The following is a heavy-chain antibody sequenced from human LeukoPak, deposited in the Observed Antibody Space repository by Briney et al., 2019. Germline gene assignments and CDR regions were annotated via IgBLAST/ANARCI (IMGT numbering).Heavy chain of an antibody. J-gene: IGHJ4*02. Sequence: SGGSLRLSCAASGFTFSDYWMGWVRQAPGKGLEWVANIKKDGSEKNYVDSVKGRFTISRDNARNSLYLQMNNLRVEDTAVYYCARAGGRDGYNSPFDYRGQGTLVTVSS. D-gene: IGHD5-24*01. CDR2: IKKDGSEK. CDR1: GFTFSDYW. CDR3: ARAGGRDGYNSPFDY. V-gene: IGHV3-7*03.